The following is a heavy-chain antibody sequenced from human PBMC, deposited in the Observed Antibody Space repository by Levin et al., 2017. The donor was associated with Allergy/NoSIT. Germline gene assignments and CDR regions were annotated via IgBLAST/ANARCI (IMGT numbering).Heavy chain of an antibody. D-gene: IGHD3-10*01. V-gene: IGHV1-18*01. CDR2: ISAYNGNT. CDR3: ARYCELLWFGELGGDQASYNWFDP. Sequence: GASVKVSCKASGYTFTSYGISWVRQAPGQGLEWMGWISAYNGNTNYAQKLQGRVTMTTDTSTSTAYMELRSLRSDDTAVYYCARYCELLWFGELGGDQASYNWFDPWGQGTLVTVSS. J-gene: IGHJ5*02. CDR1: GYTFTSYG.